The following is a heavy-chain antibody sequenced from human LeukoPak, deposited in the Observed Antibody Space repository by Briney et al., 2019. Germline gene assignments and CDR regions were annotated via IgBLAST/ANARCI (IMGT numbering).Heavy chain of an antibody. CDR2: VYIGGGT. CDR3: ARDGRYCIITSCYGYYGMDV. D-gene: IGHD2-2*01. CDR1: GFTVSSNY. Sequence: PGGSLRLSCAASGFTVSSNYMSWVRQAPGKGLEWVSVVYIGGGTCYADSVKGRFTISRQNSKNTLDLQMNSLRPEDTAVYYCARDGRYCIITSCYGYYGMDVWGQGTTVTVTS. V-gene: IGHV3-53*04. J-gene: IGHJ6*02.